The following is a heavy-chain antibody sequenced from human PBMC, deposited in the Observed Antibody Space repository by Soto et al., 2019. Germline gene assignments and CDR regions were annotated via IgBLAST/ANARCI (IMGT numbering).Heavy chain of an antibody. CDR1: GYTFISYG. CDR2: ISAYNDYT. CDR3: AREGYYSGSGSYSPPRYYGMDD. V-gene: IGHV1-18*01. Sequence: QVQLVQSGAEVKKPGSSVKVSCKASGYTFISYGISWVRQAPGQGLEWMGWISAYNDYTNYAQKLQGRVTMTTDTSTRIAYLELRSLRSDDTAVYYCAREGYYSGSGSYSPPRYYGMDDWGQGTTVTVSS. D-gene: IGHD3-10*01. J-gene: IGHJ6*02.